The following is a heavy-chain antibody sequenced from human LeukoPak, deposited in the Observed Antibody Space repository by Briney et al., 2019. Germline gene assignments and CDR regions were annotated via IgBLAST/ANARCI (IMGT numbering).Heavy chain of an antibody. CDR2: IYYSKNT. CDR1: GGSISSSSAY. J-gene: IGHJ4*02. CDR3: VSPRGFSYGYFDY. D-gene: IGHD5-18*01. Sequence: PSETLSLTCTVSGGSISSSSAYWGWVREPPGKGLEWIGSIYYSKNTYYNPSLKSRVTISADTSKNQFSLTLGSVSATDTAVYYCVSPRGFSYGYFDYWGQGTLVTVSS. V-gene: IGHV4-39*01.